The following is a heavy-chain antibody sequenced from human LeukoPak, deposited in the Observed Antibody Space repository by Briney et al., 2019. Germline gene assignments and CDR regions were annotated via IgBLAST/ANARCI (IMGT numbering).Heavy chain of an antibody. V-gene: IGHV1-2*02. D-gene: IGHD2-2*01. CDR3: ASHQYCSSTSCFYYYYYGMDV. CDR2: INPNSGGT. CDR1: GYTFTGYY. Sequence: ASVKVSCKASGYTFTGYYMHWVRQAPGQGLEWMGWINPNSGGTNYAQKFQGRVTMTRDTSISTAYMELSRLRSDDTAVYYCASHQYCSSTSCFYYYYYGMDVWGQGTLVTVSS. J-gene: IGHJ6*02.